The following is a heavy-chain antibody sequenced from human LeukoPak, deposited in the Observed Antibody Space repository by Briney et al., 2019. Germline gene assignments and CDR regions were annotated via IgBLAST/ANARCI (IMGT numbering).Heavy chain of an antibody. CDR3: AKEGMIRGVIDY. Sequence: SETLSLTCTVSGASISPYYWSWIRQPAGKGLEWIGHIHTSGSTNYNPSLKSRVTMSFDMSNNQFSLKLNSVTAADTAVYYCAKEGMIRGVIDYWDQGALVTVSS. CDR2: IHTSGST. V-gene: IGHV4-4*07. J-gene: IGHJ4*02. D-gene: IGHD3-10*01. CDR1: GASISPYY.